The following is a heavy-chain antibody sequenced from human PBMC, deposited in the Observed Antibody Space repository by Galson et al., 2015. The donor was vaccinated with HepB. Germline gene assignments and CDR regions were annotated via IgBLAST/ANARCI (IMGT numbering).Heavy chain of an antibody. Sequence: QSGAEVKKPGESLKISCKGSGYTFTSYWIGWVRQMPGKGLEWMGIIYPGDSDTRYSPSFQGQVTISADRSISTTYLQWSSLKASDTATYYCARPTREQWLIRSAAFDIWGQGTMVTVSS. CDR1: GYTFTSYW. CDR3: ARPTREQWLIRSAAFDI. V-gene: IGHV5-51*03. J-gene: IGHJ3*02. D-gene: IGHD6-19*01. CDR2: IYPGDSDT.